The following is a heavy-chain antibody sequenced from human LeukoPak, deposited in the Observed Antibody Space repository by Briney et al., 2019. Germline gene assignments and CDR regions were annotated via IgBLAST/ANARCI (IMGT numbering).Heavy chain of an antibody. V-gene: IGHV1-8*02. D-gene: IGHD2-15*01. Sequence: ASVKVSCKASGYTFTSYGITWVRQAPGQGLEWMGWMNPNSGNTGYAQKFQGRVTMTRNTSISTAYMELSSLRSEDTAVYYCARRVGYCSGGSCYHIDYWGQGTLVTVSS. CDR1: GYTFTSYG. CDR3: ARRVGYCSGGSCYHIDY. J-gene: IGHJ4*02. CDR2: MNPNSGNT.